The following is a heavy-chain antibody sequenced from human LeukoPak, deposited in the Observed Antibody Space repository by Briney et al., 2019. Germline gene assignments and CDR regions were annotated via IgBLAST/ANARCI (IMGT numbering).Heavy chain of an antibody. J-gene: IGHJ4*02. D-gene: IGHD5-24*01. CDR3: ARGRGVRDGYV. V-gene: IGHV4-59*01. Sequence: KTSETLSLTCTVSGGSLSSYYWSWIRQPPGKGLEWIGYIYYSGSTNYNPSLKGRVTISVDTSKNQFSLKLSSVTAADTAVYYCARGRGVRDGYVWGQGTLVTVSS. CDR2: IYYSGST. CDR1: GGSLSSYY.